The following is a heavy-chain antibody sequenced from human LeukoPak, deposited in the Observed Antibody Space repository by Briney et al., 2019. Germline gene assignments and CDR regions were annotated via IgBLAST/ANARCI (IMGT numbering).Heavy chain of an antibody. V-gene: IGHV4-59*08. Sequence: NPSETLSLTCSVSGGSVSSYYWSWIRQPPGKGLEWIGYIYYSGSTNYNPSLKSRVTISVDTSKNQFSLKLSSVTAADTAVYYCARLAFYGSGNVWGQGTLVTVSS. D-gene: IGHD3-10*01. CDR2: IYYSGST. CDR3: ARLAFYGSGNV. CDR1: GGSVSSYY. J-gene: IGHJ4*02.